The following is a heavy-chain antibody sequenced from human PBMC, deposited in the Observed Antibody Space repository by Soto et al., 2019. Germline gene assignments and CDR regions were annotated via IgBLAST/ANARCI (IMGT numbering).Heavy chain of an antibody. CDR3: AHRVLRTVFGLVTTTAIYFDF. V-gene: IGHV2-5*02. Sequence: QITLNESGPTVVRTTETLTLTCRFSGFSLTTRGVGVGWIRQSPGKAPEWLALIYWDDDKRYSASLKSRLTMTKDTSKNQVVLTVSDLDPTDTATYYCAHRVLRTVFGLVTTTAIYFDFWGQGTPVAVSS. J-gene: IGHJ4*02. CDR1: GFSLTTRGVG. D-gene: IGHD3-3*01. CDR2: IYWDDDK.